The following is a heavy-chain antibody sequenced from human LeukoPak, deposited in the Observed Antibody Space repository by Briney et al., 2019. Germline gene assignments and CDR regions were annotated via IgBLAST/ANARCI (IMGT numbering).Heavy chain of an antibody. Sequence: SVKVPCKASGGTFSSYAISWVRQAPGQGLEWMGGIIPIFGTANYAQKFQGRVTITADESTSTAYMELSSLRSEDTAVYYCAREGYSGYDSGYWGQGTLVTVSS. J-gene: IGHJ4*02. V-gene: IGHV1-69*13. CDR2: IIPIFGTA. CDR3: AREGYSGYDSGY. CDR1: GGTFSSYA. D-gene: IGHD5-12*01.